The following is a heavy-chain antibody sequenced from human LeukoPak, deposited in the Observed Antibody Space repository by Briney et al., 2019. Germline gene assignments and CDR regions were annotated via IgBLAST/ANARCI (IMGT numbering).Heavy chain of an antibody. CDR3: AREVGYYYGSGGNYYHYGLDV. Sequence: SETLSLTCTVSGGSINRYYWSWIRQPPGKGLEWIGHIYYSGSTNYNPSLKSRVTISVDTSKNQFSLKLSSVTAADTAVYYCAREVGYYYGSGGNYYHYGLDVWGQGTTVTVSS. V-gene: IGHV4-59*01. CDR2: IYYSGST. D-gene: IGHD3-10*01. J-gene: IGHJ6*02. CDR1: GGSINRYY.